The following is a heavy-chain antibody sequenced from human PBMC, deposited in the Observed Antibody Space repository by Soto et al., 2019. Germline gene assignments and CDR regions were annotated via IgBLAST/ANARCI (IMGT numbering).Heavy chain of an antibody. D-gene: IGHD5-18*01. Sequence: SETLSLTCTVSGGSISSSSYYWGWIRQPPGKGLEWIASIYYSGSTYYNPSLKSRVTISVDTSKNQFSLKLSSVTAADTAVYYCARGEATAMVTYDYYYYGMDVWGQGTTVTVSS. V-gene: IGHV4-39*01. CDR2: IYYSGST. CDR3: ARGEATAMVTYDYYYYGMDV. CDR1: GGSISSSSYY. J-gene: IGHJ6*02.